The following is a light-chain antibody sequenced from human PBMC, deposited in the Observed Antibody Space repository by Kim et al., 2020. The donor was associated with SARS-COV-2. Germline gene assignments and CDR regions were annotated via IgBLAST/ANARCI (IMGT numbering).Light chain of an antibody. CDR2: GAS. CDR3: QQAHTFPYT. V-gene: IGKV1-12*01. J-gene: IGKJ2*01. CDR1: QGISTW. Sequence: SASVGDAVSNTCRASQGISTWLAWYQQKPGKAPKLRISGASTLQSGIPSRFSGSGSGTDFTLTISSLQPEDFATYYCQQAHTFPYTFGQGTKLEIK.